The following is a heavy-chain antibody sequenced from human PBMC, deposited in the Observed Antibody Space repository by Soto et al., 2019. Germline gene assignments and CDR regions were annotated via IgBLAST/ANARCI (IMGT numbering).Heavy chain of an antibody. D-gene: IGHD3-22*01. CDR3: ARMPLYYYDSSGYGMDV. V-gene: IGHV2-70*01. J-gene: IGHJ6*02. CDR2: IDWDDDK. CDR1: GFSLSTSGMC. Sequence: SGPTLVNPTQTLTLTCTFSGFSLSTSGMCVSWIRQPPGKALEWLALIDWDDDKYYSTSLKTRLTISKDTSKNQVVLTMTNMDPVDTATYYCARMPLYYYDSSGYGMDVWGQGTTVTVSS.